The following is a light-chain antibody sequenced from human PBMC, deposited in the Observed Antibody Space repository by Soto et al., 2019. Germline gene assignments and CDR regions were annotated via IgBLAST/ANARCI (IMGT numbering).Light chain of an antibody. V-gene: IGLV1-44*01. J-gene: IGLJ2*01. CDR1: RYNIGSNT. Sequence: QSVLTQPPSASGTPGQRVTISCSGSRYNIGSNTVNWYQQVSGTAPRLLIHRDHQRPSGVPDRFSGSKSGTSASLAISGLQSEDEADYYCAAWDDSLNGYVVFGGGTKVTVL. CDR2: RDH. CDR3: AAWDDSLNGYVV.